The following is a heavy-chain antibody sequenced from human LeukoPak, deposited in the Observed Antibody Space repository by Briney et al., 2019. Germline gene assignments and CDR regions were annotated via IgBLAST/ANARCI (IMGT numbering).Heavy chain of an antibody. CDR2: IYTSGST. J-gene: IGHJ4*02. CDR3: AREEYPRTFGY. V-gene: IGHV4-61*02. D-gene: IGHD6-6*01. Sequence: PSQTLSLTCTVSGGSISSGSYYWSWIRQPAGKGLEWIGRIYTSGSTNYNPSLKSRVTISVDTSKNQFSLKLSSVTAADTAVYYCAREEYPRTFGYWGQGTLVTVSS. CDR1: GGSISSGSYY.